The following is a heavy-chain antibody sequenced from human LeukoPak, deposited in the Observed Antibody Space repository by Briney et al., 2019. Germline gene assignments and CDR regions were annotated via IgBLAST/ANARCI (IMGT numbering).Heavy chain of an antibody. CDR1: GGSVSSISYY. CDR2: IHYSGTT. D-gene: IGHD6-19*01. V-gene: IGHV4-61*01. Sequence: PSETLSLTCTVSGGSVSSISYYWSWIRQPPGKGLEWIGYIHYSGTTNYNPSLKSRVTMSVDTSKNQFSLKLSSVTAADTAVYYCATEVSRSGQRLFDYWGQGTLVTVSS. CDR3: ATEVSRSGQRLFDY. J-gene: IGHJ4*02.